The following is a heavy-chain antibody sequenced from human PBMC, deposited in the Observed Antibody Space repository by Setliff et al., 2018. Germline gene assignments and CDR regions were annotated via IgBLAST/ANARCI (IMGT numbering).Heavy chain of an antibody. CDR2: VHFGGDT. Sequence: SETLSLTCTVSGGGSINNYYWSWARQSPGKGLEWIGFVHFGGDTNYNPSLKSRVTMSADTSNNHFSLKVSSVTAANTAVYYCARAPPNRYSGSYEYFYMDVWGKGTTVTVSS. D-gene: IGHD1-26*01. J-gene: IGHJ6*03. CDR3: ARAPPNRYSGSYEYFYMDV. CDR1: GGGSINNYY. V-gene: IGHV4-59*08.